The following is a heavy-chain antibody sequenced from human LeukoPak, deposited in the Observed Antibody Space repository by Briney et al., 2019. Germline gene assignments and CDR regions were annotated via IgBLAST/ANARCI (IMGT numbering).Heavy chain of an antibody. V-gene: IGHV4-39*07. D-gene: IGHD1-26*01. CDR3: AREAFIGWFDP. J-gene: IGHJ5*02. CDR1: GGSISSSSYY. CDR2: IYYSGST. Sequence: SETLSLTCTVSGGSISSSSYYWGWIRQPPGKGLEWIGSIYYSGSTYYNPSLKSRVTMSVDTSKNQFSLKLSSVTAADTAVYYCAREAFIGWFDPWGQGTLVTVSS.